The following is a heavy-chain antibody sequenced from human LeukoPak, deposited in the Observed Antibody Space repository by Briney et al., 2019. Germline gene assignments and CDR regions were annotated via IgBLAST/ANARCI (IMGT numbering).Heavy chain of an antibody. J-gene: IGHJ4*02. CDR1: GYTFTSYY. CDR3: ARDGHGGTDPVAYFDY. Sequence: ASVKVSCKASGYTFTSYYMHWVRQAPGQGLEWVGIINPSGGSTSYAQKFQGRVTMTRDTSTSTVYKELSSLRSEDTAVYYCARDGHGGTDPVAYFDYWGQGTLVTVSS. CDR2: INPSGGST. D-gene: IGHD2-8*02. V-gene: IGHV1-46*01.